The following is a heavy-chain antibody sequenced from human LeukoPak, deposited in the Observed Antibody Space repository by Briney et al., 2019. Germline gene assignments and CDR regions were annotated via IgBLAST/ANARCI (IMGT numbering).Heavy chain of an antibody. Sequence: GSLRLSCAVSGITLSNYGMSWVRQAPGKGLEWVAGISGSGGGTNYADSVKGRFTISRDNPKNTLYLQMNSLRAEDTAVYFCAKRGVVIRVILVGFHKEAYYFDSWGQGALVTVSS. D-gene: IGHD3-22*01. J-gene: IGHJ4*02. CDR1: GITLSNYG. CDR3: AKRGVVIRVILVGFHKEAYYFDS. V-gene: IGHV3-23*01. CDR2: ISGSGGGT.